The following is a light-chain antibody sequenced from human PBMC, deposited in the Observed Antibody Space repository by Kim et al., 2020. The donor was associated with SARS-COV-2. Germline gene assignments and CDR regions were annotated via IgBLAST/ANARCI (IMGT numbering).Light chain of an antibody. CDR3: QAWDSSTVV. V-gene: IGLV3-1*01. CDR2: QDS. J-gene: IGLJ2*01. Sequence: VSPGQTASNTCAGDKLGDKYSCWYKQKPGQSPVLVSYQDSKWRSGIPERFSGSNSGNTATLTISGTQAMDEADYYCQAWDSSTVVFGGGTQLTVL. CDR1: KLGDKY.